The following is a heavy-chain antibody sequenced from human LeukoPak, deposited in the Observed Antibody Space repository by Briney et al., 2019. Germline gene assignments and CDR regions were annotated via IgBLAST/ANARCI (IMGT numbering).Heavy chain of an antibody. CDR3: AHASTTVTGFDY. Sequence: SGPTLVKPTQTLTLTCTFSGFSLSTSGVGVGWIRQPPGKALEWLALIYWDDDKRYSPALKSRLTITKDTSKNQVVLTMTNMDPVDTATYYCAHASTTVTGFDYWGQGTLVTVSS. V-gene: IGHV2-5*02. CDR1: GFSLSTSGVG. J-gene: IGHJ4*02. D-gene: IGHD4-17*01. CDR2: IYWDDDK.